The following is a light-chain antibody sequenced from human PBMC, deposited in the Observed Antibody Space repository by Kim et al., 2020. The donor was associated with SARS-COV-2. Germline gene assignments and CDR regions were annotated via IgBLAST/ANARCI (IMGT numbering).Light chain of an antibody. CDR1: SLRSYY. Sequence: SSELTQDPAVSVALGQTVRITCQGDSLRSYYATWXQQKSGQAPILVIYGKNNRPSGIPDRFSGSSSGNTASLTITGTQAGDEADYYCNSRDSNDNVVFGG. V-gene: IGLV3-19*01. CDR2: GKN. CDR3: NSRDSNDNVV. J-gene: IGLJ2*01.